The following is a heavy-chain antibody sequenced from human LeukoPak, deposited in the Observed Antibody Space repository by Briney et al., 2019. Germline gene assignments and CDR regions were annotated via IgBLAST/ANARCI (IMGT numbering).Heavy chain of an antibody. CDR3: AKDRGSGGWPNYYYYGMDV. V-gene: IGHV3-30*02. Sequence: GGSLRLSCAASGFTFSSSGMHWVRQAPGKGLEWVAFIRYDGSYKYYADSVRGRFTISRDNSKNTLYLQMNSLRAEDTAVYCCAKDRGSGGWPNYYYYGMDVWGQGTTVTVSS. CDR2: IRYDGSYK. J-gene: IGHJ6*02. D-gene: IGHD3-10*01. CDR1: GFTFSSSG.